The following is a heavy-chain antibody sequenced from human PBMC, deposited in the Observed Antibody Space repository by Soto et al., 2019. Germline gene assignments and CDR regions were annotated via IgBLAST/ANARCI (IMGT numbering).Heavy chain of an antibody. CDR1: GGTFTSYD. D-gene: IGHD3-22*01. Sequence: ASVKVSCKASGGTFTSYDINWVRQATGQGLEWMGWMNPNSGNTGYAQKFRGRVTMTRNTSIRTAYMELRSLRSEDTAVYYCARVCKAYYYDSSGYPDAFDIWGQGTMVTVSS. CDR3: ARVCKAYYYDSSGYPDAFDI. J-gene: IGHJ3*02. V-gene: IGHV1-8*01. CDR2: MNPNSGNT.